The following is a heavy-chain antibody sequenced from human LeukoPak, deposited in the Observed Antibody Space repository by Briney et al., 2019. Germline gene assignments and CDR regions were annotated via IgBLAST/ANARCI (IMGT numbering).Heavy chain of an antibody. CDR3: ARTYSSGWYKGYYFDY. J-gene: IGHJ4*02. CDR1: GYTFTSYG. D-gene: IGHD6-19*01. Sequence: ASVKVSCKASGYTFTSYGISWVRQAPGQGLEWMGWISAYNGNTNYAQKLQGRVTMTTDTSTSTAYMELRSLRSDDTAVYYRARTYSSGWYKGYYFDYWGQGTLVTVSS. V-gene: IGHV1-18*01. CDR2: ISAYNGNT.